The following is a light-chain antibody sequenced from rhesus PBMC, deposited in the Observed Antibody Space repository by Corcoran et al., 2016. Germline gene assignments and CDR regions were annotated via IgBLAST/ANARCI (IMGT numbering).Light chain of an antibody. CDR2: GAS. CDR1: PSVSSY. Sequence: EIVMTQSPATLSVSPGERATLSCRASPSVSSYVAWYQQKPEKAPRLLIYGASSRATGIPDRFSGSGYATDFTLIISSLEPEDVGVYYCQQYNNWKTFGQGTKVDIK. J-gene: IGKJ1*01. CDR3: QQYNNWKT. V-gene: IGKV3S9*01.